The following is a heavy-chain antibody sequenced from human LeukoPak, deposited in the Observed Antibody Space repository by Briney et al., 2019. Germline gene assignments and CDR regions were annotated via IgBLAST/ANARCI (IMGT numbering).Heavy chain of an antibody. Sequence: SETLSLTCAVYGGSFSGYYWSWIRQPPGKGLEWIGEINNSGSNNYNPSLKSRVTISVDTSKNQFSLKLSSATAADTAVYYCARGQPNDIVVVPAAMPVGTSFDYWGQGTLVTVSS. D-gene: IGHD2-2*01. CDR1: GGSFSGYY. V-gene: IGHV4-34*01. J-gene: IGHJ4*02. CDR2: INNSGSN. CDR3: ARGQPNDIVVVPAAMPVGTSFDY.